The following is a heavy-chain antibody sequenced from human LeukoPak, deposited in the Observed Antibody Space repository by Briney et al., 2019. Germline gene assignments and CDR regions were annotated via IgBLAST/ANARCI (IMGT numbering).Heavy chain of an antibody. V-gene: IGHV3-7*01. J-gene: IGHJ4*02. CDR2: IKQDGSEK. CDR3: ARAKRTGTTVY. D-gene: IGHD1-1*01. CDR1: GFTFSSFW. Sequence: GGSLRLSCSASGFTFSSFWMSWVRQAPGKGLEWVANIKQDGSEKCYVDSVKGRFPISRDNAKNSLYLQMNSLRAEGTAVYYCARAKRTGTTVYWGQGTLVTVSS.